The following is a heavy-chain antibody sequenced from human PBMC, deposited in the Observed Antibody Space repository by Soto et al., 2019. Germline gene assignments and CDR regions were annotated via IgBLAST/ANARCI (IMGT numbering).Heavy chain of an antibody. CDR3: ANGGLYNCSWYEGY. CDR2: ISASGDST. V-gene: IGHV3-23*01. D-gene: IGHD6-13*01. Sequence: EVQLLESGGALVQPGGSLRLSCAASGFTFSSDAMSWVRQAPGKGLEWVSSISASGDSTHNADSVKGRFAISRDNSNNTLDLQLNSPTADDTAGYYCANGGLYNCSWYEGYWGQGTLVTVSS. J-gene: IGHJ4*02. CDR1: GFTFSSDA.